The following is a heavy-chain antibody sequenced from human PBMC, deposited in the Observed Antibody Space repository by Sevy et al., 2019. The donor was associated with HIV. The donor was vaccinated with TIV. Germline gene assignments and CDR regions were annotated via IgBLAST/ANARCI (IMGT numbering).Heavy chain of an antibody. CDR3: ARDALWSREVNGMDV. D-gene: IGHD3-10*01. V-gene: IGHV3-11*01. Sequence: GGSLRLSCAASGFTFSDYYMSWIRQAPGKGLEWVSYISSSGSTIYYADSVKGRFTISRDNAKNSLYLQMNSLRAEDTAVYYCARDALWSREVNGMDVWGQGTTVTASS. J-gene: IGHJ6*02. CDR2: ISSSGSTI. CDR1: GFTFSDYY.